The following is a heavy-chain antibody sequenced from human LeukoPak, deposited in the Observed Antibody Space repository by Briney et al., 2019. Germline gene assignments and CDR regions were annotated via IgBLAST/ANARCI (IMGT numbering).Heavy chain of an antibody. V-gene: IGHV3-74*03. CDR3: VRDVPQQNFDC. CDR1: GFTVSSIH. D-gene: IGHD6-13*01. Sequence: GGSLRLSCAASGFTVSSIHMVWVRQAPGKGLEWVSRIKSDGSNTKYADSVKGRFSISRDNAKNTLYLQMNSLRAEDTAVYYCVRDVPQQNFDCWGQGILVTVSS. J-gene: IGHJ4*02. CDR2: IKSDGSNT.